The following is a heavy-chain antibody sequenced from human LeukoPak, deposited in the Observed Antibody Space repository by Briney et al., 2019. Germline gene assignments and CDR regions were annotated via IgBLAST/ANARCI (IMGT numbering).Heavy chain of an antibody. V-gene: IGHV3-21*01. CDR2: ISSSCSYI. CDR1: GFTFSNYN. CDR3: ARDSPYGTAGY. D-gene: IGHD2-8*02. J-gene: IGHJ4*02. Sequence: GGSLRLSCAASGFTFSNYNMNWVRQAPGKGLEWVSSISSSCSYIYYADSVKGRFTISRDNTKNSLYLQMNSLRAEDTAVYYCARDSPYGTAGYWGQGTLVTVSS.